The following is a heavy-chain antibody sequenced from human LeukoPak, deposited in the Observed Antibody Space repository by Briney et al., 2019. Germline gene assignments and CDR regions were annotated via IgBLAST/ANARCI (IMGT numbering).Heavy chain of an antibody. Sequence: GGSLRLSCAASGFXFSSFGMLWVRQSPGKGLEWVAVRWYDGSTKVYADSVKGRFTISRDNSRSTLYLQVNSLRGEDTAVYYCARDASGANLPFGYWGQGTQVTVSS. J-gene: IGHJ4*02. CDR3: ARDASGANLPFGY. CDR2: RWYDGSTK. V-gene: IGHV3-33*01. CDR1: GFXFSSFG. D-gene: IGHD4/OR15-4a*01.